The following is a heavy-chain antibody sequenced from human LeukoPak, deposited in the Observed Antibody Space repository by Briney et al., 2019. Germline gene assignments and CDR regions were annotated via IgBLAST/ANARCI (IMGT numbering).Heavy chain of an antibody. CDR3: ARDTTPGVGPKRGSHWFDP. D-gene: IGHD1-14*01. V-gene: IGHV1-2*02. Sequence: GASVKVSCKASGYTFTGYYMHWVRQAPGQGLEWMGWINPNSGGTNYAQKFQGRVTMTRDTSTSTVYMELSSLRSEDTAVYYCARDTTPGVGPKRGSHWFDPWGQETLVTVSS. CDR2: INPNSGGT. J-gene: IGHJ5*02. CDR1: GYTFTGYY.